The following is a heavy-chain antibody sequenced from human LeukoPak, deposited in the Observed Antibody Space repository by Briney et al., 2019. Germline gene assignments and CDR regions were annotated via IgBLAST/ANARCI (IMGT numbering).Heavy chain of an antibody. D-gene: IGHD6-19*01. J-gene: IGHJ4*02. V-gene: IGHV1-2*02. CDR1: GYTFTGYY. Sequence: ASVKVSCKGSGYTFTGYYMHWVRQAPGQGLEWMGWINPNSGGTNYAQKFQGRVTMTRDTSISTAYMELSRLRSDDTAVYYCAREAVSGWYVHYWGQGTLVTVSS. CDR2: INPNSGGT. CDR3: AREAVSGWYVHY.